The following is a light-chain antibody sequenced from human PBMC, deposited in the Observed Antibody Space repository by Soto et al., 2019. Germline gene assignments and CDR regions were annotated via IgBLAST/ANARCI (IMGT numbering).Light chain of an antibody. CDR1: SSDVGSYNY. Sequence: QSALTQPPSASGSPGQSVTISCTGTSSDVGSYNYVSWYQQHPGKAPKLMISEVSKRPSGVPDRFSGSKSGNTASLTVSGLQAVDEADYYCSSYAGSNNWVFGGGTKLTVL. J-gene: IGLJ3*02. CDR2: EVS. CDR3: SSYAGSNNWV. V-gene: IGLV2-8*01.